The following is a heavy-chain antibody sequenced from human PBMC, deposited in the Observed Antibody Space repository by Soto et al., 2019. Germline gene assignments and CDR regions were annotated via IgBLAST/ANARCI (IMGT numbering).Heavy chain of an antibody. CDR2: INHSGST. V-gene: IGHV4-34*01. Sequence: TSETLSLTCAVYGGSFSGYYWSWIRQPPGKGLEWIGEINHSGSTNYNPSLKSRVTISVDTSKNQFSLKLSSVTAADTAVYYCARATRGYSYGWFYWGQGTLVTVSS. CDR3: ARATRGYSYGWFY. D-gene: IGHD5-18*01. CDR1: GGSFSGYY. J-gene: IGHJ4*02.